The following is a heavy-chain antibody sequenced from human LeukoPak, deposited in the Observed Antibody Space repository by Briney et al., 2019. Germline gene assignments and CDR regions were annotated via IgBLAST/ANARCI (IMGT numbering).Heavy chain of an antibody. J-gene: IGHJ4*02. V-gene: IGHV3-23*01. D-gene: IGHD3-10*01. CDR1: RFTFDNYA. CDR3: AKDTHYYYGSGSYIDY. Sequence: GGSLRLSCAASRFTFDNYAMTWVRQAPGKGLEWVSAIDGSGGRTYYADSVQGRFTISRDNSRNTLYLQMNTLRAEDTAVYYCAKDTHYYYGSGSYIDYWGQGTLVTVSS. CDR2: IDGSGGRT.